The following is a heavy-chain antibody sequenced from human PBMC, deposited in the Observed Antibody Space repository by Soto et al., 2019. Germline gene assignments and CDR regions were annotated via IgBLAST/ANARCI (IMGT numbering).Heavy chain of an antibody. D-gene: IGHD1-7*01. V-gene: IGHV4-4*02. CDR3: ASRDPGTSVDY. CDR2: IYRTGST. J-gene: IGHJ4*02. Sequence: PSETLSLTCTVSGVPIRSYFWSWVRQPPGQGLEWIGEIYRTGSTNYNPSLKSRVTISLDKSENQFSLKVTSLTAADTAVYYCASRDPGTSVDYWGQGTLVTVSS. CDR1: GVPIRSYF.